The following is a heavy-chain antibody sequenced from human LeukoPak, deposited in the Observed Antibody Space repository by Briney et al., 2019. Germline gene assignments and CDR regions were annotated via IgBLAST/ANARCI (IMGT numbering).Heavy chain of an antibody. Sequence: SETLSLTCTVSGGSISSGDYYWGWVRQPPGKGLEWIGYIYYSGNTYYNPSLKSRVTISVDTSKNQFSLKLSSVTAADTAVYYCARAAGWFGETYDYWGQGTLVTVSS. V-gene: IGHV4-30-4*01. J-gene: IGHJ4*02. D-gene: IGHD3-10*01. CDR3: ARAAGWFGETYDY. CDR1: GGSISSGDYY. CDR2: IYYSGNT.